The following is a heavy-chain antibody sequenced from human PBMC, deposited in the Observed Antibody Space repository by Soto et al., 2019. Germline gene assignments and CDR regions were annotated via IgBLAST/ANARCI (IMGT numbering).Heavy chain of an antibody. CDR3: AKDRVRYCSSTSCSIPLDY. CDR2: ISYDGSNK. V-gene: IGHV3-30*18. Sequence: QVQLVESGGGVVQPGRSLRLSCAASGFTFSSYGMHWVRQAPGKGLEWVAVISYDGSNKYYADSVKGRFTISRDNSKNTLYLQMNSLRAEDTAVYYCAKDRVRYCSSTSCSIPLDYWGQGTLVTVSS. D-gene: IGHD2-2*01. CDR1: GFTFSSYG. J-gene: IGHJ4*02.